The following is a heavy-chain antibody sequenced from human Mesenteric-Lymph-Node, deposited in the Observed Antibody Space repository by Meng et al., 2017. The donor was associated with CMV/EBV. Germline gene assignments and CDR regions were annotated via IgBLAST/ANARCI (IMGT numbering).Heavy chain of an antibody. J-gene: IGHJ4*02. Sequence: GESLKISCAASGFTFSSYSMNWVRQAPGKGLEWVSSISSSSSYIYYADSVKGRFTISRDNAKNSLYLQMNSLRAEDTAMYYCTRDVYDNSGYYYWDHWGQGTLVTVSS. V-gene: IGHV3-21*01. D-gene: IGHD3-22*01. CDR3: TRDVYDNSGYYYWDH. CDR1: GFTFSSYS. CDR2: ISSSSSYI.